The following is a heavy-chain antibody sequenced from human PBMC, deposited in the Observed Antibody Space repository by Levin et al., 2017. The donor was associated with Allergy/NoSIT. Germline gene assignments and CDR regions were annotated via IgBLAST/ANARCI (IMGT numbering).Heavy chain of an antibody. Sequence: GESLKISCKVSGYTLTELSMHWVRQAPGKGLEWMGGFDPEDGETIYAQKFQGRVTMTEDTSTDTAYMELSSLRSEDTAVYYCATTSIAVAGTGFGAFDIWGQGTMVTVSS. CDR3: ATTSIAVAGTGFGAFDI. CDR1: GYTLTELS. V-gene: IGHV1-24*01. D-gene: IGHD6-19*01. J-gene: IGHJ3*02. CDR2: FDPEDGET.